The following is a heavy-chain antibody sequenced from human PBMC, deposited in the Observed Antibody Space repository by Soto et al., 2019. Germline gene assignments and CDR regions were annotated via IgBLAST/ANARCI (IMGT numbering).Heavy chain of an antibody. CDR3: AKGRRYCISTSCYSWFDP. CDR1: GFTFSSYG. Sequence: QVQLVESGGGVVQPGRSLRLSCAASGFTFSSYGMHWVRQAPGKELEWVAVISYDGSNKYYADSVKGRFTISRDNSKNTLYLQMNSLRAEDTAVYYCAKGRRYCISTSCYSWFDPWGQGTLVTVSS. CDR2: ISYDGSNK. J-gene: IGHJ5*02. D-gene: IGHD2-2*01. V-gene: IGHV3-30*18.